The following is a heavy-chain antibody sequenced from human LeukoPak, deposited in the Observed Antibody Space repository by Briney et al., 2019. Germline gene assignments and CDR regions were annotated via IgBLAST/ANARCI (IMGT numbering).Heavy chain of an antibody. Sequence: SETLSLTCTVSGGSISSYYWGWLRQPPGKGLEWIGYIYYSGSNKYNPSLKSRITISVDTSKNQFSLKLSSVTAADTAVYYCAREGTSGTHLNWFDPWGQGTLVTVSS. V-gene: IGHV4-59*01. D-gene: IGHD1-1*01. J-gene: IGHJ5*02. CDR2: IYYSGSN. CDR1: GGSISSYY. CDR3: AREGTSGTHLNWFDP.